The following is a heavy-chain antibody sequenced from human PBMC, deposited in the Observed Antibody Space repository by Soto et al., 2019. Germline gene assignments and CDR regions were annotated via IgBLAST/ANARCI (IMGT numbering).Heavy chain of an antibody. V-gene: IGHV4-39*01. Sequence: PSEALSLTCTVSGDSISRTTYYLAWFRQPPGMGLEWIGSIYYSGTTYYNPSLKSRVTISVDTSKSQFSLEVSSVTAADTAVYYCARYVTNYDNDYWGQGTLVTVSS. CDR3: ARYVTNYDNDY. CDR2: IYYSGTT. J-gene: IGHJ4*02. CDR1: GDSISRTTYY. D-gene: IGHD3-22*01.